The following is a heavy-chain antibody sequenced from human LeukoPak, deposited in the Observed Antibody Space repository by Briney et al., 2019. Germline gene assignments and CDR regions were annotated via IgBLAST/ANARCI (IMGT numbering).Heavy chain of an antibody. CDR2: ISSSSSYI. Sequence: GGSLRLSCAASGFTFSSYSMNWVRQAPGKGLEWVSSISSSSSYIYYADSVKGRFTISRDNAKNSLYLQMNSLRAEDTAVYYCARGMVGATRDYWGQGTLVTVSS. CDR3: ARGMVGATRDY. D-gene: IGHD1-26*01. V-gene: IGHV3-21*01. CDR1: GFTFSSYS. J-gene: IGHJ4*02.